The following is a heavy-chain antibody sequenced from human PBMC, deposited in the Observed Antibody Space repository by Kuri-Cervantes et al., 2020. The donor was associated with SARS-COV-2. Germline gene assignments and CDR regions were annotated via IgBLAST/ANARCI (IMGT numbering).Heavy chain of an antibody. CDR3: ARADIVVVVAAGGAFDI. CDR1: GFTFSSYW. CDR2: INSDGSST. Sequence: GGSLRLSCAASGFTFSSYWMHWVRQAPGKGLVWVSRINSDGSSTSYADSVKGRLTISRDNAKNTLYLQMNSLRAEDTAVYYCARADIVVVVAAGGAFDIWGQGTMVTVSS. D-gene: IGHD2-15*01. V-gene: IGHV3-74*01. J-gene: IGHJ3*02.